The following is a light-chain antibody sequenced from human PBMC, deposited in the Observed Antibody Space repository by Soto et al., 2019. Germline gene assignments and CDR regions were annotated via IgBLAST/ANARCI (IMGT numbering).Light chain of an antibody. CDR3: AAWDDSLSGSYV. Sequence: QSVLTQPPSASGTPGQRVTVSCSGSSSNIGNNYVFWYQHLPGTAPKLLIYRNDQRPSGVSDRFSGSKSGTSASLAISGLRSEDEADYYGAAWDDSLSGSYVFGTGTKLTVL. J-gene: IGLJ1*01. CDR2: RND. CDR1: SSNIGNNY. V-gene: IGLV1-47*01.